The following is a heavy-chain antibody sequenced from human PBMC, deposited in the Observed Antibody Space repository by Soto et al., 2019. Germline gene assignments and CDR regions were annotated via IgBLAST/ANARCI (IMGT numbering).Heavy chain of an antibody. V-gene: IGHV1-24*01. CDR2: FDPEDGET. J-gene: IGHJ3*02. CDR3: ATAALRLDAFDI. Sequence: ASVKVSCKVSGYTLTELSMHWVRQAPGKGLEWMGGFDPEDGETIYAQKFQGRVTMTEDTSTDTAYMELSSLRSEDTAVYYCATAALRLDAFDIWGQGTMVTVSS. CDR1: GYTLTELS.